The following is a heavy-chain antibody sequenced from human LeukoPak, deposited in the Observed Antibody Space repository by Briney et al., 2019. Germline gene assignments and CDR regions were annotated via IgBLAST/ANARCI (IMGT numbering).Heavy chain of an antibody. V-gene: IGHV4-34*01. D-gene: IGHD3-3*01. Sequence: PSETLSLTCAVYGGSFSGYYWSWIRQPPGKGLEWIGEINHSGSTNYNPSLKSRVTISVDTSKNQFSLKLSSVTAADTAVYYCAVKYYDFWSGYYAAFDYWGQGTLVTVPS. J-gene: IGHJ4*02. CDR1: GGSFSGYY. CDR2: INHSGST. CDR3: AVKYYDFWSGYYAAFDY.